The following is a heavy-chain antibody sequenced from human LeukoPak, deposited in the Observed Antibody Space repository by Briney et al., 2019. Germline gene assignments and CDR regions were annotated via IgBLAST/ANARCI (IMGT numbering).Heavy chain of an antibody. V-gene: IGHV3-15*01. CDR3: TSKAYYDFWSGSTDY. D-gene: IGHD3-3*01. Sequence: GGSLRLSCAASGSTFSNAWMSWVRQAPGKGLEWVGRIKSKTDGGTTDYAAPVKGRFTISRDDSKNTLYLQMNSLKTEDTAVYYCTSKAYYDFWSGSTDYWGQGTLVTVSS. CDR1: GSTFSNAW. CDR2: IKSKTDGGTT. J-gene: IGHJ4*02.